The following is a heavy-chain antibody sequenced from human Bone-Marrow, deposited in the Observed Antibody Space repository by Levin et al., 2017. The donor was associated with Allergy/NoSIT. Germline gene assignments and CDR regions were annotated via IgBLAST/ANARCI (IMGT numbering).Heavy chain of an antibody. V-gene: IGHV4-4*02. CDR2: IYHSGST. CDR1: GGSISSSNW. J-gene: IGHJ4*02. CDR3: ARGIAAAGTWGSGLDY. Sequence: SETLSLTCAVSGGSISSSNWWSWVRQPPGKGLEWIGEIYHSGSTNYNPSLKSRVTISVDKSKNQFSLKLSSVTAAHTAVYYCARGIAAAGTWGSGLDYWGQGTLVTVSS. D-gene: IGHD6-13*01.